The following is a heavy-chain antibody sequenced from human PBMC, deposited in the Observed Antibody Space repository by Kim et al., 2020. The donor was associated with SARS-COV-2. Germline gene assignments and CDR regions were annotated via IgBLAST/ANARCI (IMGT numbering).Heavy chain of an antibody. J-gene: IGHJ5*02. Sequence: ASVKVSCKASGYTFTSYYMHWVRQAPGQGLEWMGIINPSGGSTSYAQKFQGRVTMTRDTSTSTVYMELSSLRSEDTAVYYCAREARITIFVVVIKGDWFDPWGQGTLVTVSS. CDR1: GYTFTSYY. D-gene: IGHD3-3*01. CDR3: AREARITIFVVVIKGDWFDP. CDR2: INPSGGST. V-gene: IGHV1-46*01.